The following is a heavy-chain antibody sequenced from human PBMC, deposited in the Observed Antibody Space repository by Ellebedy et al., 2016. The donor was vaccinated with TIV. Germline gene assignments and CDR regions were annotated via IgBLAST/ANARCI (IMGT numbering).Heavy chain of an antibody. Sequence: SETLSLXXTVSGGSISSGDYYWSWIRQPPGKGLEWIGEINHSGSTNYNPSLKSRVTISVDTSKNQFSLKLSSVTAADTAEYYCARLWFGEPAIRDYWGQGTLVTVSS. V-gene: IGHV4-39*07. J-gene: IGHJ4*02. CDR2: INHSGST. D-gene: IGHD3-10*01. CDR3: ARLWFGEPAIRDY. CDR1: GGSISSGDYY.